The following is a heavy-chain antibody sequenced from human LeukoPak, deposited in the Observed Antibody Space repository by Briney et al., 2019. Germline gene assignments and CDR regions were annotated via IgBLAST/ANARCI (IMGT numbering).Heavy chain of an antibody. Sequence: GGSLRLSCAASGFTFRNYWMHWVRQAPGKGLVWVSHINSDGSSTSYADSVKGRFTISRDNAKNTLYLQMNSLRAEDTAVYYCVRDKVGNYVFDYWGQGTLVTVSS. V-gene: IGHV3-74*01. CDR2: INSDGSST. CDR3: VRDKVGNYVFDY. D-gene: IGHD4-11*01. J-gene: IGHJ4*02. CDR1: GFTFRNYW.